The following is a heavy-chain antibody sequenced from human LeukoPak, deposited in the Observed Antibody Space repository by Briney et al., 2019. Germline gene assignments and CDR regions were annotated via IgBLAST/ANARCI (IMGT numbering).Heavy chain of an antibody. CDR3: ARHSSSTSCPFDY. J-gene: IGHJ4*02. D-gene: IGHD2-2*01. CDR1: GDSVIRGTSF. V-gene: IGHV4-31*03. Sequence: PSETLSLTCTVSGDSVIRGTSFWGWIRQHPGKGLEWVGYIHHSGHTYYNPSLKSRVIISMDTSKNQFSLKLNSVTAADTAVYYCARHSSSTSCPFDYWGQGTLVTVSS. CDR2: IHHSGHT.